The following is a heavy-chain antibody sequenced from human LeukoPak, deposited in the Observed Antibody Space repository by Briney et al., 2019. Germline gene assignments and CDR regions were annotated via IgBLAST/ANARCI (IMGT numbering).Heavy chain of an antibody. V-gene: IGHV1-18*01. CDR3: ARDKYNWNDEEDAFDI. CDR2: ISAYNGNT. Sequence: ASVEVSCKASGYTFTSYGISWVRQAPGQGLEWMGWISAYNGNTNYAQKLQGRVTMTTDTSTSTAYMELRSLRSDDTAVYYCARDKYNWNDEEDAFDIWGQGTMVTVSS. CDR1: GYTFTSYG. D-gene: IGHD1-1*01. J-gene: IGHJ3*02.